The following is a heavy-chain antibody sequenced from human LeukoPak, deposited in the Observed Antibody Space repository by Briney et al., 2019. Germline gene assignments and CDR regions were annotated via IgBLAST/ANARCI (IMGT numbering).Heavy chain of an antibody. CDR2: INHSGST. CDR3: TRGAGWLIDY. V-gene: IGHV4-34*01. J-gene: IGHJ4*02. CDR1: VGSFNGYY. D-gene: IGHD3-16*01. Sequence: TSETLSLTCAVYVGSFNGYYWSWVRQTPGKGLEWIGEINHSGSTTYNPSLESRVTISVAPSKNQFSLNLHSVTAADTAVYYCTRGAGWLIDYWGQGILVTVSS.